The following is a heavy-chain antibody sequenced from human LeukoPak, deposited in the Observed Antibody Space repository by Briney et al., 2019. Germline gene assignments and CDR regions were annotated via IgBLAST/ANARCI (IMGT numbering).Heavy chain of an antibody. CDR3: ARAYSSGWTFDY. Sequence: GASVKVSCKASGYTFTGYYMHWVRQAPGQGLEWMGWINPNSGGTNYAQKFQGRVTMTRDTSISTAYMELSSLKASDTAMYYCARAYSSGWTFDYWGQGTLVTVSS. V-gene: IGHV1-2*02. D-gene: IGHD6-19*01. CDR2: INPNSGGT. J-gene: IGHJ4*02. CDR1: GYTFTGYY.